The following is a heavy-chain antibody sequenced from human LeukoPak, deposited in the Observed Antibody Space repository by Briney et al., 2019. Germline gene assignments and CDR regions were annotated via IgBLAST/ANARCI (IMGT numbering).Heavy chain of an antibody. D-gene: IGHD3-16*01. CDR2: INSKTDGGTT. V-gene: IGHV3-15*01. CDR1: GFTFSNAW. J-gene: IGHJ4*02. CDR3: TTEGCLMGVYFDY. Sequence: GGSLRLSCAASGFTFSNAWMSWVRQAPGKGLEWVGRINSKTDGGTTAYAAPVQGTLTIPRDHSNNTLYLQMNSLKTEDAAVYYCTTEGCLMGVYFDYWGQGNRVTVSS.